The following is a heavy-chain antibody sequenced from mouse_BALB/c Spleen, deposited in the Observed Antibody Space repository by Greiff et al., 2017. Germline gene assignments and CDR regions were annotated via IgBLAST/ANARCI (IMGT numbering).Heavy chain of an antibody. CDR1: GYTFTDYY. J-gene: IGHJ2*01. CDR3: ARPYYGSSPYYFDY. Sequence: VQLQQSGPELVKPGASVKISCKASGYTFTDYYINWVKQKPGQGLEWIGWIYPGSGNTKYNEKFKGKATLTVDTSSSTAYIQLSSLTSEDTAVYFCARPYYGSSPYYFDYWGQGTTLTVSS. D-gene: IGHD1-1*01. CDR2: IYPGSGNT. V-gene: IGHV1-84*02.